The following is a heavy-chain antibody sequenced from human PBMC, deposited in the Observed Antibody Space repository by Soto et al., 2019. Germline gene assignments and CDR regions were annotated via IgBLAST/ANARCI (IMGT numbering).Heavy chain of an antibody. J-gene: IGHJ3*02. CDR3: ARDNSHYSSSWYGGAFDS. Sequence: PSETLSLTCTVSGGSISSYYWSWIRQPPGKGLEWIGYIYYSGSTNYNPSLKSRVTISVDTSKNQFSLKLSSVTAADTAVYYCARDNSHYSSSWYGGAFDSWGQGTMVTVSS. CDR2: IYYSGST. V-gene: IGHV4-59*01. CDR1: GGSISSYY. D-gene: IGHD6-13*01.